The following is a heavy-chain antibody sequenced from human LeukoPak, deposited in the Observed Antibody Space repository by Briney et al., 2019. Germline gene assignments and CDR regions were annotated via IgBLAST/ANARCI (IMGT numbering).Heavy chain of an antibody. V-gene: IGHV3-30*18. J-gene: IGHJ6*02. CDR2: ISYDGSNK. D-gene: IGHD2-2*01. CDR3: AKDLRDIVVVPAAFHYYYYGMDV. Sequence: TGGSLRLSCAASGFTFSSYGMHWVRQAPGKGLEWVAVISYDGSNKYYADSVKGRFTISRDNSKNTLYLQMNSLRAEDTAVCYCAKDLRDIVVVPAAFHYYYYGMDVWGQGTTVTVSS. CDR1: GFTFSSYG.